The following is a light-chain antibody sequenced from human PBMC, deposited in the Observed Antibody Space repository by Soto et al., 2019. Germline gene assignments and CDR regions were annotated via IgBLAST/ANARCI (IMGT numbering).Light chain of an antibody. CDR1: QSVSSY. Sequence: DIVLTQYPATLSLSPGERATLSCRASQSVSSYLAWYQQKPGQAPRLLIYDASNRATGLPDRFSGSGSGTDFTLTISSLEPEDYAVYYCQQYSNRLTVGGGTKVEIK. J-gene: IGKJ4*01. CDR3: QQYSNRLT. CDR2: DAS. V-gene: IGKV3-11*01.